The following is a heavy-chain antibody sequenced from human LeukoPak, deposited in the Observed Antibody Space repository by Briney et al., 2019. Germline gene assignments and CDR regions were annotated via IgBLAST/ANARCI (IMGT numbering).Heavy chain of an antibody. CDR1: GGSFSGYY. CDR2: VYYSGST. CDR3: ARAPSSSWFDP. Sequence: ASETLSLTCSVSGGSFSGYYWSWIRQPPGKGLEWIGYVYYSGSTNYNPSLKSRVTISVDSSKNQLSLNLRSVTAADTAVYYCARAPSSSWFDPWGQGTLVIVSS. J-gene: IGHJ5*02. V-gene: IGHV4-59*01.